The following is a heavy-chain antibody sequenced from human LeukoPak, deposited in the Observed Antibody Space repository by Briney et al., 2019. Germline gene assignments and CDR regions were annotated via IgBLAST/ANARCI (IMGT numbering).Heavy chain of an antibody. CDR2: INHSGST. V-gene: IGHV4-34*01. J-gene: IGHJ3*02. CDR1: GGSISSYY. Sequence: PSETLSLTCTVSGGSISSYYWSWIRQPPGKGLEWIGEINHSGSTNYNPSLKSRVTISVDTSKNQFSLKLSSVTAADTAVYYCARRAIAAAGTLEGLDAFDIWGQGTMVTVSS. CDR3: ARRAIAAAGTLEGLDAFDI. D-gene: IGHD6-13*01.